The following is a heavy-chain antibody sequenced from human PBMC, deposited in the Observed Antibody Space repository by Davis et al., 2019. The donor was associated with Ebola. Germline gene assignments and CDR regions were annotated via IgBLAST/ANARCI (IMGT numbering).Heavy chain of an antibody. Sequence: GGSLRLSCAASGFTVSSNYMSWVRQAPGKGLEWVSTFGTVGDTYYADSVKGRFAMSRDNSRGTLYLQMNSLRVEDSAIYYCVKDSSNIWFDIWGQGTLITVSS. V-gene: IGHV3-53*01. CDR1: GFTVSSNY. CDR3: VKDSSNIWFDI. CDR2: FGTVGDT. J-gene: IGHJ3*02. D-gene: IGHD2/OR15-2a*01.